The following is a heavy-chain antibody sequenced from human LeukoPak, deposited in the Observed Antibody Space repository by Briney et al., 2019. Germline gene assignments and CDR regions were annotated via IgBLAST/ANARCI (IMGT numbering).Heavy chain of an antibody. CDR3: ARGGGILRFLEWLSSRGMDV. V-gene: IGHV3-7*01. D-gene: IGHD3-3*01. CDR1: GFTFSSYW. J-gene: IGHJ6*02. Sequence: GGSLRLSCAASGFTFSSYWMSWVRQAPGKGLEWVANIKQDGSEKYYVDSVNGRFTISRDNAKNSLYLKMNSLRAEDTAVYYCARGGGILRFLEWLSSRGMDVWGQGTTVTVSS. CDR2: IKQDGSEK.